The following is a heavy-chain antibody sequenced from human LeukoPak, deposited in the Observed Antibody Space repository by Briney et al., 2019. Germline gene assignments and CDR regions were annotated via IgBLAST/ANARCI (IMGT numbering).Heavy chain of an antibody. V-gene: IGHV4-39*01. D-gene: IGHD2-2*01. CDR1: GGSISSSSYY. CDR3: ARLVAYCSSTSCYGGFIDY. J-gene: IGHJ4*02. Sequence: PSETLSLTCTVSGGSISSSSYYWGWIRQPPGKGLECIGSIYYSGSTYYNPSLKSRVTISVDKSKNQFSLKLSSVTAADTAVYYCARLVAYCSSTSCYGGFIDYWGQGTLVTVSS. CDR2: IYYSGST.